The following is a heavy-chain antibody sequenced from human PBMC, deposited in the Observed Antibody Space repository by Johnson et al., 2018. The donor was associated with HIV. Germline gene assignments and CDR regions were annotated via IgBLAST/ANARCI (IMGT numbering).Heavy chain of an antibody. D-gene: IGHD7-27*01. CDR2: ISSSGSTI. Sequence: QVQLVESGGGVVQPGRSLRLSCVASGFTFSDYYMTWVRQAPGKGLEWVSYISSSGSTIYSADSVKGRFTISRDNSKNTLYLQMNSLRAEDTAVYYCARDFGLFLGKDDAFDIWGQGTMVTVSS. CDR3: ARDFGLFLGKDDAFDI. CDR1: GFTFSDYY. J-gene: IGHJ3*02. V-gene: IGHV3-11*04.